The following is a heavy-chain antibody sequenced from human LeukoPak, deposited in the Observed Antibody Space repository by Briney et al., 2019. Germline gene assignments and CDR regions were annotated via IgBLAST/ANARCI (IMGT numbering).Heavy chain of an antibody. V-gene: IGHV1-2*06. Sequence: ASVKVSCKAFRYTFTGYYMHWVRQAPGQGLEWMGRINPNSGGTNYAQKFQGRVTMTRDTSISTAYMELSRLRSDDTAVYYCARVMRGYSGYWGQGTLVTVSS. CDR2: INPNSGGT. CDR3: ARVMRGYSGY. J-gene: IGHJ4*02. D-gene: IGHD5-12*01. CDR1: RYTFTGYY.